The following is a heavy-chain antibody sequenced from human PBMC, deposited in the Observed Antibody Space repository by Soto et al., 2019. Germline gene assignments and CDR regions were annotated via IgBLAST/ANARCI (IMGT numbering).Heavy chain of an antibody. CDR3: ARGGVGSELGPVE. D-gene: IGHD1-7*01. CDR2: IYHSGST. J-gene: IGHJ4*02. V-gene: IGHV4-30-2*01. CDR1: GGSISSGGYS. Sequence: SETLSLTCAVSGGSISSGGYSWSWIRQPPGKGLEWIGYIYHSGSTYYNPSLKSRVTISVDRSKNQFSLKLSSVTAADTAVYYGARGGVGSELGPVEWGKGTLVT.